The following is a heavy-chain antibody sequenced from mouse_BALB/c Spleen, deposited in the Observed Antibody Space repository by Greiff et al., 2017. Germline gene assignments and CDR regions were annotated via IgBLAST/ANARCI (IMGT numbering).Heavy chain of an antibody. V-gene: IGHV5-6-5*01. CDR2: ISSGGST. J-gene: IGHJ3*01. CDR3: AREGYGSRFAY. CDR1: GFTFSSYA. Sequence: DVMLVESGGGLVKPGGSLKLSCAASGFTFSSYAMSWVRQTPEKRLEWVASISSGGSTYYPDSVKGRFTISRDNARNILYLQMSSLRSEDTAMYYCAREGYGSRFAYWGQGTLVTVSA. D-gene: IGHD2-10*02.